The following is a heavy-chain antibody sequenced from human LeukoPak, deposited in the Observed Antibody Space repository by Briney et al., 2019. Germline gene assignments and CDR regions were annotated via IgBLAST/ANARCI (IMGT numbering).Heavy chain of an antibody. CDR2: ISGSGGST. CDR3: AKDQKYGVSGELDY. Sequence: GGSLRLSCAASGFTFSSYAMSWVRQAPGKGLEWVSAISGSGGSTYYADSVKGRFTISRDNSKNTLYLQMNSLRAEDTAVYYCAKDQKYGVSGELDYWGQGTLVTVSS. CDR1: GFTFSSYA. D-gene: IGHD4-17*01. V-gene: IGHV3-23*01. J-gene: IGHJ4*02.